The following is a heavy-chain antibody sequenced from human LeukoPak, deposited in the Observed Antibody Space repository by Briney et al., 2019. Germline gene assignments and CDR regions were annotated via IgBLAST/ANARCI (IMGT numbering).Heavy chain of an antibody. Sequence: SETLSLTCAVYGGSFSGYYWSWIRQPPGKGLEWIGEINHSGSTNYNPPLKSRVTISVDASKNQFSLKLSSVTAADTAVYYCARDRIWSGYYTGRLYYYYMDVWGKGTTVTVSS. V-gene: IGHV4-34*01. CDR2: INHSGST. CDR3: ARDRIWSGYYTGRLYYYYMDV. D-gene: IGHD3-3*01. J-gene: IGHJ6*03. CDR1: GGSFSGYY.